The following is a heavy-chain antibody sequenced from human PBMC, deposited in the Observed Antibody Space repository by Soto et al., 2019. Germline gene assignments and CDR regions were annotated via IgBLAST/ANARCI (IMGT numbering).Heavy chain of an antibody. Sequence: EVQLVESGGGLVQPGGSLRLTCEASGFSFRNFWMTWVRQAPGKGLEWVANIKPDGSDKYYVDFVRGRFTISRDNAKNLLYLYTSSLRADDTAVYYCTRGGEASAEGLFWGQGTLVTVSS. J-gene: IGHJ4*02. CDR1: GFSFRNFW. CDR3: TRGGEASAEGLF. CDR2: IKPDGSDK. V-gene: IGHV3-7*05. D-gene: IGHD3-10*01.